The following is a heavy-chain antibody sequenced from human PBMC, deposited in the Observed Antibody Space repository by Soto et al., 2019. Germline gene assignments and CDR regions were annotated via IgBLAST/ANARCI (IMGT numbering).Heavy chain of an antibody. V-gene: IGHV3-23*01. J-gene: IGHJ4*02. CDR1: GFTFSSYA. CDR2: ISGSGGST. Sequence: GGSLRLSCAASGFTFSSYAMSWVRQAPGKGLEWVSAISGSGGSTYYADSVKGRFTISRENSKNTLYLQMNSLRAEDTAVYYCAKVSRLGTPTYGSGSYYIPPYHFDYWGQGTLVTVSS. CDR3: AKVSRLGTPTYGSGSYYIPPYHFDY. D-gene: IGHD3-10*01.